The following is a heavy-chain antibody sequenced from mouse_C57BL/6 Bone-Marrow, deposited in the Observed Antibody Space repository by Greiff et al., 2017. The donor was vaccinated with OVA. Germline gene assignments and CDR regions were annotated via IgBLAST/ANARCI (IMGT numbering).Heavy chain of an antibody. CDR2: IYPGSGST. Sequence: VQLQQPGAELVKPGASVKMSCKASGYTFTSYWITWVKQRPGQGLEWIGDIYPGSGSTNYNENFKSKATLTVDTSSSTAYMQLSSLTSEDSAVYYCARGPYYSNYDYWGQGTTLTVSS. CDR3: ARGPYYSNYDY. D-gene: IGHD2-5*01. CDR1: GYTFTSYW. J-gene: IGHJ2*01. V-gene: IGHV1-55*01.